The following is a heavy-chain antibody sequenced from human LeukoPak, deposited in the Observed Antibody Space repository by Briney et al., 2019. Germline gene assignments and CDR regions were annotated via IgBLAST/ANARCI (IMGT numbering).Heavy chain of an antibody. CDR3: ARSRGAGPGAYFDY. Sequence: TGGSLRLSCAASGFSFSDEYMSWIRQAPGQGLEWVSYISSSGDYTNHADSVKGRFTISRDNAKNSLYLQMNILRAEDTAVYYCARSRGAGPGAYFDYWGQGTLITVSS. CDR2: ISSSGDYT. J-gene: IGHJ4*02. D-gene: IGHD6-19*01. CDR1: GFSFSDEY. V-gene: IGHV3-11*03.